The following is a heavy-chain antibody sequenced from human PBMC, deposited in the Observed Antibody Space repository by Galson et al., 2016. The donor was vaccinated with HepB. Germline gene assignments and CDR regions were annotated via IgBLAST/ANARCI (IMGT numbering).Heavy chain of an antibody. CDR1: GGTFSDYY. CDR3: ARGRGRTWPTSDY. D-gene: IGHD2/OR15-2a*01. Sequence: SETLSLTCAVYGGTFSDYYWNWIRQPPGKGLEWIGEINDGGITSYSPSLESRVTVSVDLSKSQLSLNLVAVTAADTAVYYCARGRGRTWPTSDYWGQGVLVTVSS. J-gene: IGHJ4*02. CDR2: INDGGIT. V-gene: IGHV4-34*01.